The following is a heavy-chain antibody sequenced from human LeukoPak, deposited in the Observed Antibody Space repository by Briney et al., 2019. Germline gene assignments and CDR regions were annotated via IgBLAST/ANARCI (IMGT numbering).Heavy chain of an antibody. CDR1: GGTFSSYA. D-gene: IGHD3-22*01. CDR2: IIPILGIA. Sequence: GASVTVSCKASGGTFSSYAISWVRQAPGQGLEWMGRIIPILGIANYAQKFQGRVTITADKSTSTAYMELSSLRSEDTAVYYCARDRGSRDSSGYYNYYYYYGMDVWGQGTTVTVSS. J-gene: IGHJ6*02. V-gene: IGHV1-69*04. CDR3: ARDRGSRDSSGYYNYYYYYGMDV.